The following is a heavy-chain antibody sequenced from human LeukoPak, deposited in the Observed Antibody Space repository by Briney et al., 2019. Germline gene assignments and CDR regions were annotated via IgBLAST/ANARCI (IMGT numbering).Heavy chain of an antibody. D-gene: IGHD3-10*01. CDR3: ARPRYVSGSFDS. CDR1: GGSFSGHY. CDR2: INHSGST. V-gene: IGHV4-34*01. J-gene: IGHJ4*02. Sequence: SETLSLTCAVYGGSFSGHYWTWIRQPPGKGLERIGEINHSGSTTYNPSLNNRVTISIDTSKNQFSLKLRSVTAADTAVYYCARPRYVSGSFDSWGQGTLVTVSS.